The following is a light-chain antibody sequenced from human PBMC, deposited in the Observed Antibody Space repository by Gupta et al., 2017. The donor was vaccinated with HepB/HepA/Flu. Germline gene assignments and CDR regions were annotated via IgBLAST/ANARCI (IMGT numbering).Light chain of an antibody. J-gene: IGLJ3*02. V-gene: IGLV1-44*01. CDR3: ATWDDSLNGDWV. CDR2: SSH. Sequence: QSVLSQPPSASGTPEQGVTISCSGSSSNVGSNPISWYQQVPGTAPKLLIHSSHQRPSGVPDRSSGSKSGTTASLTISGLQSEDEADYYCATWDDSLNGDWVFGGGTKLTVL. CDR1: SSNVGSNP.